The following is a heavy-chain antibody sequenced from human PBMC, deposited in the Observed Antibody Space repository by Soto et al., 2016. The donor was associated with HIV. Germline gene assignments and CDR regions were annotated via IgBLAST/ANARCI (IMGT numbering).Heavy chain of an antibody. CDR2: IYYTGST. Sequence: QVQLQESGPGLVKPSETLSLTCTVSGGSISNNYWSWIRQPPGKGLEWIGYIYYTGSTNYNPSLKSRLTISLDTSKNQFSLKLSSVTAADTAVYYCARVRYSTSSIDYWGQGTLVTVSS. CDR3: ARVRYSTSSIDY. V-gene: IGHV4-59*01. J-gene: IGHJ4*02. CDR1: GGSISNNY. D-gene: IGHD6-6*01.